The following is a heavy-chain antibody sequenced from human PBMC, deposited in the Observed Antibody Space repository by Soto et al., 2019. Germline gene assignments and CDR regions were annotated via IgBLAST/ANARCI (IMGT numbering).Heavy chain of an antibody. D-gene: IGHD1-7*01. Sequence: TLSLTYSVSGASVTSDSYYWSWIRQHPGKGLEWIGYISHTGSAFYNPSLKSRVSISIDTSTDKFSLRLSSLTAADTAVYYCARWELRDVESWAPGTRLTVS. CDR3: ARWELRDVES. CDR1: GASVTSDSYY. J-gene: IGHJ4*02. V-gene: IGHV4-31*03. CDR2: ISHTGSA.